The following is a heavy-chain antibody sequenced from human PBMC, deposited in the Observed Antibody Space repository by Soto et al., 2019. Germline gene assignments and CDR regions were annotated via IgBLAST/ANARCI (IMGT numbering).Heavy chain of an antibody. V-gene: IGHV2-5*01. Sequence: QITLRESGPTLVKPTQTLTLTCIFSGFSFTTSGGGVGWFRHPPGQALQCLALIYWNGNERYSPSLNHRPTANKDTSKNHVVLTMASVSPLDTATYFCALELSSYYYVMDVLGQGTNVTVSS. CDR1: GFSFTTSGGG. D-gene: IGHD1-7*01. CDR2: IYWNGNE. J-gene: IGHJ6*02. CDR3: ALELSSYYYVMDV.